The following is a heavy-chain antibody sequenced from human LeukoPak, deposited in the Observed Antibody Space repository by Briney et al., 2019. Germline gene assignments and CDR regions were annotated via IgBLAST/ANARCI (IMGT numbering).Heavy chain of an antibody. Sequence: PGGSLRLSCEVSGFTLSSYWMTWVRQAPGERLEWVANIKEDGSEKYYVDSVKGRFTISRTDAENSMYLQMNSLRAEYTAVYYCVTGRFGVVIDYWGQGTLVTVSS. V-gene: IGHV3-7*01. J-gene: IGHJ4*02. D-gene: IGHD3-3*01. CDR2: IKEDGSEK. CDR3: VTGRFGVVIDY. CDR1: GFTLSSYW.